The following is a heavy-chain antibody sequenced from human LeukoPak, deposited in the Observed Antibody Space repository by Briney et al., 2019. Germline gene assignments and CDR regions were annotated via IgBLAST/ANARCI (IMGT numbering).Heavy chain of an antibody. J-gene: IGHJ4*02. CDR1: GFTFSSYG. CDR3: ARDVRRFPDY. CDR2: IWYDGSNK. V-gene: IGHV3-33*01. D-gene: IGHD3-10*01. Sequence: GRPLRLSCAASGFTFSSYGMHWVRQAPGKGLEWVAVIWYDGSNKYYADSVKGRFTISRDNSKNTLYLQMNSLRAEDTAVYYCARDVRRFPDYWGQGTPVTVSS.